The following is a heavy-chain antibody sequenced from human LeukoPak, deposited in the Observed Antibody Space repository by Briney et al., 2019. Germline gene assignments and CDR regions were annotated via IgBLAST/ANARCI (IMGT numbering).Heavy chain of an antibody. CDR2: IYYSGST. V-gene: IGHV4-31*01. Sequence: SETLSLTCTDSGGSISSGGYYWSWIRQHPGKGLEWIGYIYYSGSTYYNPSLKSQVTISVDTSKNQFSLKLSSVTAADTAVYYCARDGEGYYYDSSGYYEAYFDYWGQGTLVTVSS. J-gene: IGHJ4*02. D-gene: IGHD3-22*01. CDR3: ARDGEGYYYDSSGYYEAYFDY. CDR1: GGSISSGGYY.